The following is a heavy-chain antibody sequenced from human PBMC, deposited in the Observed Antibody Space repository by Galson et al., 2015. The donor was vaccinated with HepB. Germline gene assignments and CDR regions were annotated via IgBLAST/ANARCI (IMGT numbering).Heavy chain of an antibody. J-gene: IGHJ5*02. Sequence: QSGAEVKKPGESLKISCKASGYRFTDFWIGWVRQMPGKGLEWMGNIFPHDSDTRYSPSFQGQVTISVDKSISTAYLQWSSLKASDTAMYYCSRASGERSARFAPWGQGTPVTVSS. CDR3: SRASGERSARFAP. V-gene: IGHV5-51*01. CDR2: IFPHDSDT. CDR1: GYRFTDFW. D-gene: IGHD4-17*01.